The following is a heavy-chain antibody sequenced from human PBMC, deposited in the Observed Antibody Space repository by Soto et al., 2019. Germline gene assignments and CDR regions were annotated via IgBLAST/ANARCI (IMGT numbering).Heavy chain of an antibody. CDR1: EFTFSDYI. CDR2: ISSTSSTI. V-gene: IGHV3-48*01. Sequence: EVQLVESGGGLVQPGGSLRLSCAASEFTFSDYIMNWVRQAPGKGLEWVSYISSTSSTIYYADSVKGRFTISRDNAKNSLYQQMNSLRAEDTAVYYCAREWEPDAFYNWGQGTMVTVSS. CDR3: AREWEPDAFYN. J-gene: IGHJ3*02. D-gene: IGHD1-26*01.